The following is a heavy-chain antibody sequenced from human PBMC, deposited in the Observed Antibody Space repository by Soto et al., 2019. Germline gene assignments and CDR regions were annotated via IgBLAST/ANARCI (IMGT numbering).Heavy chain of an antibody. CDR2: ISNSGIS. Sequence: SETLSLTCAVSGDSVTSVNYFWTWIRQPPGGGLEWIGYISNSGISKYNPSLKSRVAMSQDTSKNQFSLKLSSVTAADTAVYYCASSPPLRGWGQGTLVTVSS. V-gene: IGHV4-61*01. J-gene: IGHJ4*02. CDR1: GDSVTSVNYF. CDR3: ASSPPLRG. D-gene: IGHD3-16*01.